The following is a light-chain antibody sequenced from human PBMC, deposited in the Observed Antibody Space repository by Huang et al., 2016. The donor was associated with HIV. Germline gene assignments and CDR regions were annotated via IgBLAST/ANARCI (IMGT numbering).Light chain of an antibody. V-gene: IGKV1-33*01. Sequence: DIQLTQSPSSLSASVGDRVTINCQASRDIANYLSWYQQKPGKAPKLLIYDASSLETGVPSRFSGSGSGTYFTFTISSLQPEDIAIYYCQQYDKVPLAFGGGTRVEVK. CDR1: RDIANY. CDR2: DAS. CDR3: QQYDKVPLA. J-gene: IGKJ4*01.